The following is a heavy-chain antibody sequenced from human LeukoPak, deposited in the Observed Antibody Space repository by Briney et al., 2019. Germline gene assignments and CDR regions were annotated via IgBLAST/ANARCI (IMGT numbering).Heavy chain of an antibody. J-gene: IGHJ3*02. CDR1: GYSFSRYW. Sequence: GESLKISCKGSGYSFSRYWIGWVRQMPGKGLELMGIIYPGDSDTRYSPSFQGQVTISVDKSISTAYLQWSSLKASDTAMYYCARHRHDAFDIWGQGTMVTVSS. V-gene: IGHV5-51*01. CDR3: ARHRHDAFDI. CDR2: IYPGDSDT.